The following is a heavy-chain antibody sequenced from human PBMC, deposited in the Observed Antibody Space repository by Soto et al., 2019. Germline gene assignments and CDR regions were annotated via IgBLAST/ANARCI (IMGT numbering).Heavy chain of an antibody. Sequence: PSETLSLTCTVSGGSISSGGYYWSWIRQHPGKGLEWIGYIYYSGSTYYNPSLKSRVTISVDTSKNQFSLKLSSVTAADTAVYYCARALGFWSGYYPYYFDYWGQGTLVTVSS. CDR3: ARALGFWSGYYPYYFDY. CDR1: GGSISSGGYY. V-gene: IGHV4-31*03. CDR2: IYYSGST. D-gene: IGHD3-3*01. J-gene: IGHJ4*02.